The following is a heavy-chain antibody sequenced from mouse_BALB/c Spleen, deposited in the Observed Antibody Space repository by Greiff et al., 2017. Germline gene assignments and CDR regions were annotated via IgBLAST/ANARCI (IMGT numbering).Heavy chain of an antibody. CDR3: ARRLGRAFDY. CDR1: GFNIKDTY. D-gene: IGHD4-1*01. Sequence: VQLQQSGAELVKPGASVKLSCTASGFNIKDTYMHWVKQRPEQGLEWIGRIDPANGNTKYDPKFQGKATIAADTSSNTAYLQLSSLTSEDTAVYYCARRLGRAFDYWGQGTTLTVSS. V-gene: IGHV14-3*02. J-gene: IGHJ2*01. CDR2: IDPANGNT.